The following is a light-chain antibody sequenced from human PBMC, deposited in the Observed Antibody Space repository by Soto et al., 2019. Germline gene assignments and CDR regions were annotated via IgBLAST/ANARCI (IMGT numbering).Light chain of an antibody. CDR2: DNN. J-gene: IGLJ2*01. V-gene: IGLV1-40*01. CDR3: QSYDSSLSNLVV. CDR1: SSNTGADYD. Sequence: QLVLTQPPSVSGAPGQRVTISCTGSSSNTGADYDVHWYQHLPGSAPKLLIYDNNIRPSGVPDRFSGSKSGTSASLAITGLQAEDEGDYYCQSYDSSLSNLVVFGGGTQLTVL.